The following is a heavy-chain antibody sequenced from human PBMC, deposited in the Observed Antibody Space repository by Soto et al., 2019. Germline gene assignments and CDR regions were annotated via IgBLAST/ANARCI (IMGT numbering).Heavy chain of an antibody. V-gene: IGHV1-46*01. CDR2: INPTGGRT. CDR1: GYTFAYYF. Sequence: QVQLVQSGAEEKKPGASVRISCKASGYTFAYYFIHWVRQAPGQGLEWMGVINPTGGRTTYSQKFQGRVTMTRDTSTSTAYMDLSGLKSEDTAIYYCARAEELGTIRFDHWGQGTLVTVSS. CDR3: ARAEELGTIRFDH. J-gene: IGHJ4*02. D-gene: IGHD3-16*01.